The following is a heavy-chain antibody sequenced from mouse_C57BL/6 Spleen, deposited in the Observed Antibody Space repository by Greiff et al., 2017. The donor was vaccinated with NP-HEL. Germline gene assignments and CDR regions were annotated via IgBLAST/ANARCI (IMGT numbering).Heavy chain of an antibody. J-gene: IGHJ2*01. V-gene: IGHV14-4*01. Sequence: EVQLQQSGAELVRPGASVKLSCTASGFNIKDDYMHWVKQRPEQGLEWIGWIDPENGDTEYASKFQGKATITADTSSNTAYLQLSSLTSEDTAVYYCTTSITTVPYWGQGTTLTVSS. CDR3: TTSITTVPY. CDR1: GFNIKDDY. CDR2: IDPENGDT. D-gene: IGHD1-1*01.